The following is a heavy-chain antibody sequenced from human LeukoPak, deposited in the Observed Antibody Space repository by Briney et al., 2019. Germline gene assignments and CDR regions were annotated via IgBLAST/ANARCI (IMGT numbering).Heavy chain of an antibody. CDR1: GFTLDDYA. Sequence: GGSLRLSCAVSGFTLDDYAMHWVRQVPGKGLEWVSLITWDGRNTYYADSVKGRFTISRDNAKNSLYLQMNSLKNEDTAVYYCVTEVSGSFPTWGQGTLVTVSS. D-gene: IGHD1-26*01. CDR2: ITWDGRNT. V-gene: IGHV3-43D*03. J-gene: IGHJ4*02. CDR3: VTEVSGSFPT.